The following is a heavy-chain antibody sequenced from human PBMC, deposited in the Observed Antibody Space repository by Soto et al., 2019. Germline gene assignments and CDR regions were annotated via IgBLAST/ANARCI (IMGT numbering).Heavy chain of an antibody. Sequence: QVQLQESGPGLVKSSETLSLVCAVSGDSIIRSFWGWIRQSPGKGLQYIGYISDSGVPDYDPSLKGRVTLSVDTSMSQFSRKLTPVTAADRAVYYCARGAGDFSGPDSFDIWGQGTMVTVSS. V-gene: IGHV4-59*01. J-gene: IGHJ3*02. CDR2: ISDSGVP. CDR3: ARGAGDFSGPDSFDI. CDR1: GDSIIRSF. D-gene: IGHD3-10*01.